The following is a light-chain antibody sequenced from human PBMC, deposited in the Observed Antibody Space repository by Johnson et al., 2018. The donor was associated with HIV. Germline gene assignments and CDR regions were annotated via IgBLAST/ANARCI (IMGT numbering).Light chain of an antibody. CDR3: GTLDTSLSASYV. CDR2: ENH. V-gene: IGLV1-51*02. J-gene: IGLJ1*01. CDR1: SSNIGNNY. Sequence: QSVLTQPPSLSAAPGQRVTISCSGSSSNIGNNYVSWYQQLPGTAPRLLVYENHRRPSGIPDRFSGSKSGTSATLDITGLQTGDEADYYCGTLDTSLSASYVFGAGTKVTVL.